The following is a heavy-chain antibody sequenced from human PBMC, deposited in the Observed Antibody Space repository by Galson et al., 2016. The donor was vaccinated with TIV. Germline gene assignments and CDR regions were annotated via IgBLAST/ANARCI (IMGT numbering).Heavy chain of an antibody. V-gene: IGHV1-18*04. D-gene: IGHD1-26*01. CDR3: AIYSGQYYAMDV. CDR1: GYTYANYG. Sequence: SVKVSCKASGYTYANYGISWVRQAPGKGLEWMGWISGYNGHTKSAKTFQGRVTMTTDTSTSTAYMELRSLRSDDTAVYYCAIYSGQYYAMDVWGQGTTVTVSS. J-gene: IGHJ6*02. CDR2: ISGYNGHT.